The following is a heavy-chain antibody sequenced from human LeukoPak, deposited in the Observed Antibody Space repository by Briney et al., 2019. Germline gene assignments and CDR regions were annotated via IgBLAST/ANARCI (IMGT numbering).Heavy chain of an antibody. J-gene: IGHJ3*02. V-gene: IGHV4-30-2*01. CDR2: IYHSGST. Sequence: SQTLSLTCAVSGGSISSGGYSWSWIRQPPGNGLELIGYIYHSGSTYYNPSLKSRVTISVDRSKNQFSLKLSSVTAADTAVYYCARTEIHCSGGSCYPDAFDIWGQGTMLTVSS. CDR3: ARTEIHCSGGSCYPDAFDI. D-gene: IGHD2-15*01. CDR1: GGSISSGGYS.